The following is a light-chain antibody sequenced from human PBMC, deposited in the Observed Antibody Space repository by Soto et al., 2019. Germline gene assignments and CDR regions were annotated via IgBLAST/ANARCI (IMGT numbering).Light chain of an antibody. V-gene: IGKV1-5*01. CDR1: QSISSW. CDR3: QQYNNWPRT. CDR2: DAS. J-gene: IGKJ1*01. Sequence: DIQMTQSPSTLSASVGDRVTITCRASQSISSWLAWYQQKPGKAPNLLIYDASSLQSGVPSRFSGSGSGTDFTLTISSLQPDDFATYYCQQYNNWPRTFGQGTKVEIK.